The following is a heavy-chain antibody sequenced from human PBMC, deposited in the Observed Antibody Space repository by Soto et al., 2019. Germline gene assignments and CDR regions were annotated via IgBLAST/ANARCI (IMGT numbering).Heavy chain of an antibody. D-gene: IGHD3-10*01. J-gene: IGHJ4*02. V-gene: IGHV1-18*01. CDR2: ISAYNGNT. Sequence: GASVKVSCKASGYTFTSYGISWVRQAPGQGLEWMGWISAYNGNTNYAQKLQGRVTMTTDTSTSTAYMELRSLRSDDTAVYYCARNYGSGSYRLDFDYWGRGTLVTVSS. CDR1: GYTFTSYG. CDR3: ARNYGSGSYRLDFDY.